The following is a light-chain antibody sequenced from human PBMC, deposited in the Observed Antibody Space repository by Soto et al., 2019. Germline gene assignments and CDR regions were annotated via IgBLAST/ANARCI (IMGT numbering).Light chain of an antibody. J-gene: IGKJ1*01. CDR3: QQYNPYSPWT. V-gene: IGKV1-5*03. Sequence: IHMTHSASTLSATVVYRVSITCRSSQSITGWLAWFQQKPGKAPKLLISKASSLQNGVPSRFSGSGSGTDFTLTISSLQPDDFATYYCQQYNPYSPWTFGQRTKVDI. CDR1: QSITGW. CDR2: KAS.